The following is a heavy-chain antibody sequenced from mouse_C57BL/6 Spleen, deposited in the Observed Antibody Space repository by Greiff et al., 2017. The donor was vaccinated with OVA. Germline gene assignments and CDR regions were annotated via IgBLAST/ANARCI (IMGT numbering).Heavy chain of an antibody. V-gene: IGHV1-81*01. CDR3: ARGDYGSSYWYFDV. J-gene: IGHJ1*03. Sequence: QVQLKESGAELARPGASVKLSCKASGYTFTSYGISWVKQRTGQGLEWIGEIYPRSGNTYYNEKFKGKATLTADKSSSTAYMELRSLTSEDSAVYCCARGDYGSSYWYFDVWGTGTTVTVSS. D-gene: IGHD1-1*01. CDR2: IYPRSGNT. CDR1: GYTFTSYG.